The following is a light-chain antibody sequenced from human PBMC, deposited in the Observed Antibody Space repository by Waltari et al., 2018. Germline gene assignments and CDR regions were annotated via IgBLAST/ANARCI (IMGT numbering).Light chain of an antibody. Sequence: CYQQPPAPAPKLMICEVDNLPSMVPDRFSGARSGNTASLTVSGLQAEDEGDYYCASYTGGTTILFGGGTRLTVL. V-gene: IGLV2-18*02. CDR3: ASYTGGTTIL. J-gene: IGLJ2*01. CDR2: EVD.